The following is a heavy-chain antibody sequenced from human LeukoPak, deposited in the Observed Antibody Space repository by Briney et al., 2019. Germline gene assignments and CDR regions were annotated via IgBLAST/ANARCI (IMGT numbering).Heavy chain of an antibody. J-gene: IGHJ5*02. V-gene: IGHV4-34*01. Sequence: PSETLSLTCAVYSESFSPYYWSWIRQPPGKGLEWIGEIYHSGSTNYNPSLKSRVTISLDTSKNQFSLKLSSVTAADTAVYYCARVGSSSWVNWFDPWGQGTLVTVSS. CDR3: ARVGSSSWVNWFDP. CDR1: SESFSPYY. CDR2: IYHSGST. D-gene: IGHD6-13*01.